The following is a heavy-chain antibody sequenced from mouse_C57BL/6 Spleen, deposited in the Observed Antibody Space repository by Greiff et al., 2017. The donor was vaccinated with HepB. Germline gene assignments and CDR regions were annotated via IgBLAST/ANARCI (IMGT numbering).Heavy chain of an antibody. V-gene: IGHV2-3*01. CDR2: IWGDGST. CDR3: AKCSSGLDY. CDR1: GFSLTSYG. Sequence: VQRVESGPGLVAPSQSLSITCTVSGFSLTSYGVSWVRQPPGKGLEWLGVIWGDGSTNYHSALISRLSSSKENSKSQVFVKLNSLQTDDTATYYCAKCSSGLDYWGQGTTLTVSS. D-gene: IGHD3-2*02. J-gene: IGHJ2*01.